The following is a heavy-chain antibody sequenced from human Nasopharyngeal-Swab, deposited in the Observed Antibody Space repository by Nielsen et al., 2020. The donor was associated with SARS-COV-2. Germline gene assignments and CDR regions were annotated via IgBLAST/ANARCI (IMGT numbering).Heavy chain of an antibody. Sequence: ASVKVSCKASGYTFTSYYMHWVRQAPGQGLEWMGRINPNSGDTNYAQKFQGRVTMTRDTSISTAYMELSRLRSDDTAVYYCARVYSRSFEYWGQGTQVTVSS. J-gene: IGHJ4*02. V-gene: IGHV1-2*06. CDR3: ARVYSRSFEY. CDR1: GYTFTSYY. CDR2: INPNSGDT. D-gene: IGHD6-6*01.